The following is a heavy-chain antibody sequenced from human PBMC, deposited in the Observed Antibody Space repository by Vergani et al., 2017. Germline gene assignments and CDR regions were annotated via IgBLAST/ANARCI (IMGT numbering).Heavy chain of an antibody. CDR1: GGSISSGSYY. V-gene: IGHV4-61*02. CDR3: AREVVPAATRSGMDV. Sequence: QVQLQESGPGLVKPSQTLSLTCTVSGGSISSGSYYWSWIRQPAGKGLEWIGRIYTSGSTNYNPSLKSRVTISVDTSKNQFSLKLSSVTAADTAVYYCAREVVPAATRSGMDVWGQGTTVTVSS. CDR2: IYTSGST. J-gene: IGHJ6*02. D-gene: IGHD2-2*01.